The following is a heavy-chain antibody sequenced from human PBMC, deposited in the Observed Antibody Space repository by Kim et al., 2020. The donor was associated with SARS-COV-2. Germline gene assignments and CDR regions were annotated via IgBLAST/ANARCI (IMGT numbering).Heavy chain of an antibody. CDR3: ARGVVVAATTQNYGMDV. Sequence: SVKVSCKASGYTFTGYYMHWVRQAPEQGLEWMGRINPNSGGTNYAQKFQGRVTMTRDTSISTAYMELSRLRSDDTAVYYCARGVVVAATTQNYGMDVWGQGTTVTVSS. D-gene: IGHD2-15*01. V-gene: IGHV1-2*06. CDR1: GYTFTGYY. J-gene: IGHJ6*02. CDR2: INPNSGGT.